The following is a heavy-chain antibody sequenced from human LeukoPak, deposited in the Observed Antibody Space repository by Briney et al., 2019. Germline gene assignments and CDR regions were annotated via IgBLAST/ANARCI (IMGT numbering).Heavy chain of an antibody. CDR3: ARQDDSSGYYSTY. D-gene: IGHD3-22*01. J-gene: IGHJ4*02. Sequence: SETLSLTCAVSGDSITSDKWWTWVRQPPGKGLEWIGEIHHSKSSNYYPSLKSRVTISADKSISTAYLQWSSLKASDTAMYYCARQDDSSGYYSTYWGQGTLVTVSS. CDR2: IHHSKSS. CDR1: GDSITSDKW. V-gene: IGHV4-4*02.